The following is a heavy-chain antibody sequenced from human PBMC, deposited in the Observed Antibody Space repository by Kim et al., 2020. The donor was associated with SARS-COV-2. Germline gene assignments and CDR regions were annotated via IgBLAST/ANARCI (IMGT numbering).Heavy chain of an antibody. CDR1: GGTFSSYA. Sequence: SVKVSCKASGGTFSSYAISWVRQAPGQGLEWMGGIIPIFGTANYAQKFQGRVTITADESTSTAYMELSSLRSEDTAVYYCARGRGIVVVAATHNNWFDPSGQGTLVTVSS. J-gene: IGHJ5*02. CDR3: ARGRGIVVVAATHNNWFDP. D-gene: IGHD2-15*01. V-gene: IGHV1-69*13. CDR2: IIPIFGTA.